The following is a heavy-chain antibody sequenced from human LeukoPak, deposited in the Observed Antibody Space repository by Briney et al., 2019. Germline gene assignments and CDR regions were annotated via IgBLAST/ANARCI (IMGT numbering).Heavy chain of an antibody. CDR2: IYSGGST. D-gene: IGHD2-2*01. Sequence: PGGSLRLSCAASGFTVSSNYMSWVRQAPGKGLEWVSVIYSGGSTYYADSVKGRFTISRDNSKNTLYLQMNSLRAEDTAVYYCARDPWARGYCSTTSCQNLGGNDAFDIWGQGTMVTVSS. CDR3: ARDPWARGYCSTTSCQNLGGNDAFDI. V-gene: IGHV3-66*01. J-gene: IGHJ3*02. CDR1: GFTVSSNY.